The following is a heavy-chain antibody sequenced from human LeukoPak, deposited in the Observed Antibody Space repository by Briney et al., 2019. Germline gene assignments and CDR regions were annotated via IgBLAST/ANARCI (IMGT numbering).Heavy chain of an antibody. D-gene: IGHD6-19*01. J-gene: IGHJ5*02. CDR3: ARHPRYSSGWYWFDP. Sequence: PSETLSLTCAVYGGSFSGYYWSWIRQPPGKGLEWIGEINHSGSTNYNPSLRSRVTISVDTSKNQFSLKLSSVTAADTAVYYCARHPRYSSGWYWFDPWGQGTLVTVSS. CDR1: GGSFSGYY. CDR2: INHSGST. V-gene: IGHV4-34*01.